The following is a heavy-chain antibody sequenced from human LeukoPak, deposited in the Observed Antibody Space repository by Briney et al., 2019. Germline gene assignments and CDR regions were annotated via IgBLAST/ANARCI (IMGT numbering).Heavy chain of an antibody. CDR1: GGSISSSSYY. J-gene: IGHJ6*02. CDR2: IYYSGST. D-gene: IGHD3-22*01. Sequence: PSETLSLTCTVAGGSISSSSYYWGWIRQPPGKGLEWIGSIYYSGSTYYNPSLKSRVTISVDTSKNQFSLKLSSVTAADTAVYYCARGEPITTHWDVWGQGTTVTVSS. V-gene: IGHV4-39*07. CDR3: ARGEPITTHWDV.